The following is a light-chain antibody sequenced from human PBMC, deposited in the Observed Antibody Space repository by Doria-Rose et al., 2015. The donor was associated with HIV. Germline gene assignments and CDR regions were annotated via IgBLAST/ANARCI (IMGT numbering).Light chain of an antibody. Sequence: EIVLTQSPGTLSLSPRERATLSCRARQSFSSTYLAWYQQNPGQDPSLLIYDGSTRATDIPDRFSASGSGTDFTLTINRLEPEDFALYYCHQYGTSWTFGQGTKVEI. CDR3: HQYGTSWT. J-gene: IGKJ1*01. CDR1: QSFSSTY. V-gene: IGKV3-20*01. CDR2: DGS.